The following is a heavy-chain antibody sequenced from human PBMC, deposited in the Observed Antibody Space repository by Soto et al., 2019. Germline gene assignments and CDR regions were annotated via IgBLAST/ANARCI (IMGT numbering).Heavy chain of an antibody. CDR2: LYYSGNT. CDR3: ARGGGSTFNWFDP. CDR1: GGSISSFNYF. D-gene: IGHD2-15*01. J-gene: IGHJ5*02. V-gene: IGHV4-39*01. Sequence: QLQLQESGPGLVKPSETLSLTCTVSGGSISSFNYFWGWIRQPPGKGLEWIGSLYYSGNTYYNPSLQSRVTISVDTSKKQCTLTLRSVTAADTAAYYCARGGGSTFNWFDPWGQGTLVTVSP.